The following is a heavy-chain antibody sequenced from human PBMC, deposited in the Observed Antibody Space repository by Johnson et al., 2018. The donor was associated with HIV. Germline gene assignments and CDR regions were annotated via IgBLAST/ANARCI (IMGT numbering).Heavy chain of an antibody. CDR3: AREGAWSSSWYHDAFDI. V-gene: IGHV3-66*02. Sequence: MQLVESGGGLVQPGGSLRLSCAASGFTVNSNYMSWVRQAPGKGLEWVSVIYSGGSTYYADSVKGRFTISRDNSKNTLYRHMNSLRAEDTAVYYCAREGAWSSSWYHDAFDIWGQGTMVTVSS. D-gene: IGHD6-13*01. CDR2: IYSGGST. J-gene: IGHJ3*02. CDR1: GFTVNSNY.